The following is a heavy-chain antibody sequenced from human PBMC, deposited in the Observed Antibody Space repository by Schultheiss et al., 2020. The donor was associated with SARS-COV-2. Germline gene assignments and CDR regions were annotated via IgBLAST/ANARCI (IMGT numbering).Heavy chain of an antibody. Sequence: GESLKISCAASGFTVSSNYMSWVRQAPGKGLEWVSVIYSGGSTYYADSVKGRFTISRDNSKNTLYLQMNSLRAEDTAVYYCARDRTDYDFWSGYYTVPGYWGQGTLVTVSS. J-gene: IGHJ4*02. CDR2: IYSGGST. CDR1: GFTVSSNY. V-gene: IGHV3-53*01. CDR3: ARDRTDYDFWSGYYTVPGY. D-gene: IGHD3-3*01.